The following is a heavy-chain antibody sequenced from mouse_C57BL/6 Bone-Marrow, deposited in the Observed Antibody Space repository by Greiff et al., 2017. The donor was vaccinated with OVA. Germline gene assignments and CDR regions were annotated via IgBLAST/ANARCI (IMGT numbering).Heavy chain of an antibody. CDR1: GFNIKDDY. V-gene: IGHV14-4*01. D-gene: IGHD1-1*01. CDR3: TTYGSSYEDY. CDR2: IDPENGDT. Sequence: EVKLMESGAELVRPGASVKLSCTASGFNIKDDYMHWVKQRPEQGLEWIGWIDPENGDTEYASKFQGKATITADTSSNTAYLQLSSLTSEDTAVYYCTTYGSSYEDYWGQGTSVTVSS. J-gene: IGHJ4*01.